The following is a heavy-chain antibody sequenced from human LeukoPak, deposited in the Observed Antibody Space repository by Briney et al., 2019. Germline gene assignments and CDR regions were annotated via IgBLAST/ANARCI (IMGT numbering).Heavy chain of an antibody. CDR1: GGSISSYY. Sequence: KPSETLSLTCTVSGGSISSYYWSWIRQPAGKGLEWIGRIYTSGSTNYNPSLKSRVTMSVDTSKNQFSLKLSSVTAADTAVYYCARAPYGSGSYYIPPPFDYWGQGTLVTVSS. J-gene: IGHJ4*02. CDR2: IYTSGST. D-gene: IGHD3-10*01. CDR3: ARAPYGSGSYYIPPPFDY. V-gene: IGHV4-4*07.